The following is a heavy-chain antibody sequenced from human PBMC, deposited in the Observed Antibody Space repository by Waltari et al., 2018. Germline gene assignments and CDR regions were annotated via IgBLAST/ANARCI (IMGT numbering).Heavy chain of an antibody. CDR3: ARLRTQRGAAAGLYYYYYMDV. CDR2: INHSGST. Sequence: QVQLQQWGAGLLKPSETLSLTCAVYGGSFSGYYWSWIRQPPGKGLEWIGEINHSGSTNYNPSLKSLVTISVDTSKNQFSLKLSSVTAADTAVYYCARLRTQRGAAAGLYYYYYMDVWGKGTTVTVSS. J-gene: IGHJ6*03. V-gene: IGHV4-34*01. CDR1: GGSFSGYY. D-gene: IGHD6-13*01.